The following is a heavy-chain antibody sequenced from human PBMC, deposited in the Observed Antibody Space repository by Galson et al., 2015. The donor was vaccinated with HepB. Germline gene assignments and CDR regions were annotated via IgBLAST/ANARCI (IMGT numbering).Heavy chain of an antibody. CDR2: INSYGSSI. Sequence: SLRLSCAASGFTFSNYWMHWVRQAPGKGLVWVSRINSYGSSISYADSVKGRFTISRDNAKNTLFLQMNSLRAEDTALYYCARDGGMTTVDAFDIWGQGTVVTVSS. CDR3: ARDGGMTTVDAFDI. J-gene: IGHJ3*02. CDR1: GFTFSNYW. V-gene: IGHV3-74*01. D-gene: IGHD4-17*01.